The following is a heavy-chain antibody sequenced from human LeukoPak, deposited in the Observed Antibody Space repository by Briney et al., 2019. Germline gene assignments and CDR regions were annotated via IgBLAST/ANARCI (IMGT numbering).Heavy chain of an antibody. Sequence: GASLLISCEGSGSFFTSAWISWGRELPGKGLEWMVRFDPSGSYIYYNSSFHHLVTISADKSISTAYLQWSRLKASDTAMYYCARHCTPSDAFDIWGQGTMVTVSS. D-gene: IGHD2-21*01. CDR2: FDPSGSYI. CDR3: ARHCTPSDAFDI. CDR1: GSFFTSAW. V-gene: IGHV5-10-1*01. J-gene: IGHJ3*02.